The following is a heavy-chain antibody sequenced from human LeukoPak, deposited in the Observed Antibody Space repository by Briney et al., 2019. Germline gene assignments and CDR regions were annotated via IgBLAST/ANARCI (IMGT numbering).Heavy chain of an antibody. Sequence: SETLSLTCAVSGYSISSGYYWGWIRQPPGKGLEWIGSIFHSGSTYYNPSLKSRVTISVDTSKNQFSLKLSSVTAADTAVYYCAREREELVDYWGQGTLVTVSS. V-gene: IGHV4-38-2*02. J-gene: IGHJ4*02. CDR3: AREREELVDY. CDR1: GYSISSGYY. CDR2: IFHSGST. D-gene: IGHD1-26*01.